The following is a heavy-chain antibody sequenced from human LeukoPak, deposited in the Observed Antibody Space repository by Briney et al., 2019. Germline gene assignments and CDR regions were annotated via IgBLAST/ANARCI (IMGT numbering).Heavy chain of an antibody. V-gene: IGHV3-7*01. CDR1: GFTFSSYL. J-gene: IGHJ4*02. Sequence: GGSLRLSCAASGFTFSSYLMSWVRQAPGKGLEWVANIKQDGSEKYYVDSVKGRFTISRDNAKNSLYLQMNSLRAEDTAVYYCAIIPDSAAYDYWGQGTLVTVSS. CDR3: AIIPDSAAYDY. CDR2: IKQDGSEK. D-gene: IGHD6-13*01.